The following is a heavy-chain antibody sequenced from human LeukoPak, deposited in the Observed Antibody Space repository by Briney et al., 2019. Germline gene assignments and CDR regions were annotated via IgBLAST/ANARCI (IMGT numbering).Heavy chain of an antibody. CDR2: MNPNSGNT. CDR3: AREVARYFDWRYMDV. D-gene: IGHD3-9*01. Sequence: ASVKVSCKASGYTFTSYDINWVRQATGQGLEWMGWMNPNSGNTGCAQKFQGRVTMTRNTSISTAYMELSSLRSEDTAVYYCAREVARYFDWRYMDVWGKGTTVTVSS. J-gene: IGHJ6*03. V-gene: IGHV1-8*01. CDR1: GYTFTSYD.